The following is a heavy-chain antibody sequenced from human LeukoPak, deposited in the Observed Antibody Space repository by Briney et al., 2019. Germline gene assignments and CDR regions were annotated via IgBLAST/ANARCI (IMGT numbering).Heavy chain of an antibody. CDR3: ARGLYGDLDY. J-gene: IGHJ4*02. CDR2: ISGSSNYI. V-gene: IGHV3-21*01. D-gene: IGHD4-17*01. Sequence: GGSLRLSCTASQFIFGSYTMNWVRLAPGRGLEWVSSISGSSNYIYYADSLKGRFTISRDNAKNSLYLQINSLRVEDTAVYYCARGLYGDLDYWGKGTLVTVSS. CDR1: QFIFGSYT.